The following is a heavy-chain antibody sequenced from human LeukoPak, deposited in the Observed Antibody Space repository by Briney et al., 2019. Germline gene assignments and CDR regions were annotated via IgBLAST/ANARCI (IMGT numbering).Heavy chain of an antibody. J-gene: IGHJ5*02. V-gene: IGHV4-31*03. Sequence: SQTLSLTRTVSRDSISRGDYYWSWIRHHPGKGLEWIAYISNRGGSYYNPSLKSRVTLSVDTSKNLLSLKLTSVTAADTAVYYCARDSLDQQLFNQGWFDPWGQGTLVTVSS. CDR1: RDSISRGDYY. D-gene: IGHD6-13*01. CDR2: ISNRGGS. CDR3: ARDSLDQQLFNQGWFDP.